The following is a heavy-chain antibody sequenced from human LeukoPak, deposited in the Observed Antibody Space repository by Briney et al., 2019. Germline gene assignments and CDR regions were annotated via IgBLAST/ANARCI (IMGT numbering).Heavy chain of an antibody. D-gene: IGHD3-22*01. CDR2: IWYDGSDK. CDR1: GFTFSSYG. Sequence: GGSLRLSCEASGFTFSSYGMHWVRQAPGKGLEWVAVIWYDGSDKYYADSVKGRFSISRDNSKNTLYLQMSSLRAEDTAVYYCARELPPVVNFYFDSWGQGTLVTVSS. J-gene: IGHJ4*02. V-gene: IGHV3-33*01. CDR3: ARELPPVVNFYFDS.